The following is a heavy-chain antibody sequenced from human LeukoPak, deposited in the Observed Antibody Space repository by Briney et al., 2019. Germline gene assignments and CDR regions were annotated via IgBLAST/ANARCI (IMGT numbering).Heavy chain of an antibody. Sequence: PSETLSLTCTVSGGSISSYYWSWIRQPPGKGLEWIGYIYYSGSTNYNPSLKSRVTISVDTSKNQFSLKLSSVTAADTAVYYCARHDSSGYPYYFDYWGQGTLVTVSS. J-gene: IGHJ4*02. CDR1: GGSISSYY. CDR2: IYYSGST. CDR3: ARHDSSGYPYYFDY. V-gene: IGHV4-59*08. D-gene: IGHD3-22*01.